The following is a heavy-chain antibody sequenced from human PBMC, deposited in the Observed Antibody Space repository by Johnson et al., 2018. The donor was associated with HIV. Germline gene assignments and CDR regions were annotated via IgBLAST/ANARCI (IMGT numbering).Heavy chain of an antibody. Sequence: EVQLVESGGGVVRPGGSLTLSCEASAFTFDDYGMSWVRHGPGKGPEWVSGINWNGERTGYAESVKGRFTIFRDNAKNSTYLEMNSLRVEDTALYYCAKDVSAAGTGDAFDIWGQGTMVTVSS. CDR2: INWNGERT. J-gene: IGHJ3*02. V-gene: IGHV3-20*04. CDR1: AFTFDDYG. D-gene: IGHD6-13*01. CDR3: AKDVSAAGTGDAFDI.